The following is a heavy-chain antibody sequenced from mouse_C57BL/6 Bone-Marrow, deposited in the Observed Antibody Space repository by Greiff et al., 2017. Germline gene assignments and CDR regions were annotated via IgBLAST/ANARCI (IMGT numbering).Heavy chain of an antibody. CDR1: GYPFTSYG. CDR2: IYPRSGNT. J-gene: IGHJ4*01. Sequence: VKLVESGAELARPGASVKLSCKASGYPFTSYGISWVKQRTGQGLEWIGEIYPRSGNTYYNEKFKGKATLTADKSSSTAYMELRSLTSEDSAVYFCARYPLYAMDYWGQGTSVTVSS. V-gene: IGHV1-81*01. CDR3: ARYPLYAMDY.